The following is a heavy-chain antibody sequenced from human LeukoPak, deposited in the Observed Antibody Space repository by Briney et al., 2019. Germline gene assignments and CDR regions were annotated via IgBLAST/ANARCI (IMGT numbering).Heavy chain of an antibody. J-gene: IGHJ4*02. Sequence: GGSLRLSCSVSGFTFSMYSMHWARQAPGKGLEHVSAISTNGGSTHYADSVKGRFTISRDNSKNTLDLQMSSLKPEDTAVYYCVKNPNDLWSWSDYWGQGTLVTVSS. CDR1: GFTFSMYS. D-gene: IGHD3-10*01. CDR3: VKNPNDLWSWSDY. CDR2: ISTNGGST. V-gene: IGHV3-64D*06.